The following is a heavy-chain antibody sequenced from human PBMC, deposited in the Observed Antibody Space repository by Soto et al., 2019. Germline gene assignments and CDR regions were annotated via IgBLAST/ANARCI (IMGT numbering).Heavy chain of an antibody. V-gene: IGHV1-18*01. CDR2: ISAHNGNT. D-gene: IGHD6-6*01. J-gene: IGHJ4*02. CDR3: ARGRDGDY. CDR1: GYGFTTYG. Sequence: QVHLVQSGAEVKKPGASVKVSCKGSGYGFTTYGITWVRQAPGQGLEWMAWISAHNGNTNYAQKLQGRVTVTRDTSTSTAYMELRSLRSDDTGVYYCARGRDGDYWGQGALVTVSS.